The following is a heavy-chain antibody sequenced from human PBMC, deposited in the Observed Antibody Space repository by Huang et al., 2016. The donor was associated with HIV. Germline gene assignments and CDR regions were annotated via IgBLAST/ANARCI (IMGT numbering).Heavy chain of an antibody. J-gene: IGHJ5*02. CDR3: AVPYCSSLRCFPTTNWFDP. D-gene: IGHD2-2*01. CDR1: GYTLSEFY. CDR2: SNPKNGGR. V-gene: IGHV1-2*02. Sequence: QVHLMQSGAEVKRPGASVKVSCKASGYTLSEFYVNWVRQAPGQGLGWVGWSNPKNGGRHYAQSFQGKVTLTTDTSINPAYMELTRLTSDDTAVYFCAVPYCSSLRCFPTTNWFDPWGQGTPVTVSS.